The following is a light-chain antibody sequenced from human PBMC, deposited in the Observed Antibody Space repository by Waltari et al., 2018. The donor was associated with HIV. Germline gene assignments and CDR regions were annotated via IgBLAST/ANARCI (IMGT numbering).Light chain of an antibody. Sequence: QSALTQPASVSGSPGQSITIPCTGTSSDISTYSFVSWYQKHPDKPPKLFIYDVDNRPSGVSRRFSGSKSGDTASLTISSIQADDEADYYCSSYTHTNTVVFGGGTKFTVL. V-gene: IGLV2-14*03. CDR2: DVD. CDR1: SSDISTYSF. J-gene: IGLJ2*01. CDR3: SSYTHTNTVV.